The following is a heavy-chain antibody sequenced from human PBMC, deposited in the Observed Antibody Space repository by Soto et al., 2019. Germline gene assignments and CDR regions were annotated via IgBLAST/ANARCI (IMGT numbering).Heavy chain of an antibody. CDR1: GGSISSGDYY. CDR3: ARDHGFGTYGDSFDY. CDR2: IYYSGST. Sequence: QVQLQESGPGLVKPSQTLSLTCTVSGGSISSGDYYWSWIRQPPGKGLEWIGYIYYSGSTYYNPSLKSRVTISVDTSKNQFSLKLSSVTAADTAVYYCARDHGFGTYGDSFDYWGQGTLVTVSS. D-gene: IGHD4-17*01. V-gene: IGHV4-30-4*01. J-gene: IGHJ4*02.